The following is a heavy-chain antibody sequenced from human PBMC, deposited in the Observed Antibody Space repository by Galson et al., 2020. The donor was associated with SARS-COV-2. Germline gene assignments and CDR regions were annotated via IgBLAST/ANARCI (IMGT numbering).Heavy chain of an antibody. CDR3: ARHGYYESSCYLGRYKWFGP. CDR1: GYSFSSYW. V-gene: IGHV5-51*01. CDR2: IYPGDSNI. Sequence: GESLQISCKGSGYSFSSYWIGWVRQLPGKGLEWMGTIYPGDSNIKYSPSSQGQATISADKSISTAYLQWSSLKASDTAMYYCARHGYYESSCYLGRYKWFGPWGQGTLVTVSS. J-gene: IGHJ5*02. D-gene: IGHD3-22*01.